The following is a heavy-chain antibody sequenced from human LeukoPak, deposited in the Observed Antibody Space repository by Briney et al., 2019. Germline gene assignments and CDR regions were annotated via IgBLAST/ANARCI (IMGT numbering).Heavy chain of an antibody. V-gene: IGHV3-21*01. Sequence: GGSLRLSCAASGFTFSSYSINWVRQAPGKGLEWVSSISSSSSYIYYADSVKGRFTISRDNAKNSLYLQMNSLRADATAVYYCARDRPPNHLNFDYWGQGTLVTVSS. CDR1: GFTFSSYS. CDR2: ISSSSSYI. CDR3: ARDRPPNHLNFDY. J-gene: IGHJ4*02.